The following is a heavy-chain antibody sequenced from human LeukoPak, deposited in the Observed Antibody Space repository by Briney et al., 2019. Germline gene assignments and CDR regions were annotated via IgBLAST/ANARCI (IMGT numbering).Heavy chain of an antibody. CDR3: ARARPGIAVAGRGYYFDY. D-gene: IGHD6-19*01. V-gene: IGHV1-8*01. CDR1: GYTFTSYD. CDR2: MNPNSGNT. J-gene: IGHJ4*02. Sequence: ASVKVSCKASGYTFTSYDINWVRQATGQGLEWMGWMNPNSGNTGYAQKFQGRVTMTRNTSISTAYMELSSLRSEDTAVYYCARARPGIAVAGRGYYFDYWGQGTLVTVSS.